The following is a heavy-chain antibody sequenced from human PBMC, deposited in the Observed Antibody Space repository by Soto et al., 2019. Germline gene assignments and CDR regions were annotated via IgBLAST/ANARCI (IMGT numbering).Heavy chain of an antibody. CDR2: ISYDGSNK. CDR3: AKSKYSSGWYFDY. Sequence: VQLVESGGGVVQPGRSLRLSCAASGFTFSSYGMHWVRQAPGKGLEWVAVISYDGSNKYYADSVKGRFTISRDNSKNTLYLQMNSLRAEDTAVYYCAKSKYSSGWYFDYWGQGTLVTVSS. V-gene: IGHV3-30*18. J-gene: IGHJ4*02. D-gene: IGHD6-19*01. CDR1: GFTFSSYG.